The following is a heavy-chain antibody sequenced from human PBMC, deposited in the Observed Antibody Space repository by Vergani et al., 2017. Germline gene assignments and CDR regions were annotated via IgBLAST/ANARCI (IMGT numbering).Heavy chain of an antibody. V-gene: IGHV5-51*01. CDR1: GYRFTGYW. CDR3: ARPLSPGTTTGAFDV. J-gene: IGHJ3*01. CDR2: IYPGDSDT. Sequence: EVQLVQSGAEVKKPGESLKISCKGSGYRFTGYWIAWVRQMPGKGLEYVGIIYPGDSDTRYSPAFQGQATMSADKSIDTAYLQWSSLKASDTGTYYCARPLSPGTTTGAFDVWGQGTKVTVSS. D-gene: IGHD1-26*01.